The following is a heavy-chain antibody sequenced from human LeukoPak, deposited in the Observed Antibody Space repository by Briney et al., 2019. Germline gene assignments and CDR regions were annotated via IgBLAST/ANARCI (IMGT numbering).Heavy chain of an antibody. V-gene: IGHV4-59*01. CDR1: GFTFSSYA. CDR2: IYYTGNT. J-gene: IGHJ3*02. D-gene: IGHD2-15*01. Sequence: PGGSLRLSCAASGFTFSSYAMSWVRQAPGKGLEWVGNIYYTGNTDYNRSLKSRVTISIDTSKNQFSLKLSSVTAADTALYYCARERVIATTYDAFDIWGQGTMVTVSS. CDR3: ARERVIATTYDAFDI.